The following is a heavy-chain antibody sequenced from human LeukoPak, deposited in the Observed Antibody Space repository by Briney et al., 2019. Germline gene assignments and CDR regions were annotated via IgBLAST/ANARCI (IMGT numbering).Heavy chain of an antibody. Sequence: NPSETLSLTCTVSGDSISSYYWSWIRQPPGKGLEWIGYIYYSGSTNYNPSLKSRVTISVDTSKNQFSLKLSSVTAADTAVYYCARAVADMFDYWGQGTLVTVSS. CDR2: IYYSGST. CDR1: GDSISSYY. V-gene: IGHV4-59*01. D-gene: IGHD6-19*01. CDR3: ARAVADMFDY. J-gene: IGHJ4*02.